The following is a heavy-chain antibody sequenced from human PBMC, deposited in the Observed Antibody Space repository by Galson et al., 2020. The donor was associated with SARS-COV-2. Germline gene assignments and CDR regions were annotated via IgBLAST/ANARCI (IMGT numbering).Heavy chain of an antibody. J-gene: IGHJ4*02. Sequence: SETLSLTCTVSGGSISSHGYYWSWIRQHPGKGLEWIGYIYFSGSTHYNPSLESRATISVDTSKNQSSLKLTSVTAADTAIYYCARWHMITLKFDSWGQGTLVTVSS. V-gene: IGHV4-31*03. D-gene: IGHD3-16*01. CDR3: ARWHMITLKFDS. CDR2: IYFSGST. CDR1: GGSISSHGYY.